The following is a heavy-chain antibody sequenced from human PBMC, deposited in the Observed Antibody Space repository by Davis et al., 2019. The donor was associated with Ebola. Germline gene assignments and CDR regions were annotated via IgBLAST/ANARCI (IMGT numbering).Heavy chain of an antibody. D-gene: IGHD4-17*01. CDR3: AREDFNGDSFDY. CDR2: IWYDGSNK. Sequence: GESLKISCAASGFTFSSYGMHWVRQAPGKGLEWVAVIWYDGSNKYYADSVKGRFTISRDNSKNTLYLQMNSLRAEDTAVYYCAREDFNGDSFDYWGQGTLVTVSS. J-gene: IGHJ4*02. V-gene: IGHV3-33*01. CDR1: GFTFSSYG.